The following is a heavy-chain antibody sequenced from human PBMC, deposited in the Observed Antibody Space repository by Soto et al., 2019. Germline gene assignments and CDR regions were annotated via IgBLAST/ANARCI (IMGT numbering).Heavy chain of an antibody. D-gene: IGHD3-3*01. Sequence: PGGSLRLSCAASGFTFSSYAMHWVRQAPGKGLEWVAVISYDGSNKYYADSVKGRFTISRDNSKNTLYLQMNSLRAEDTAVYYCARDGSYYDFWSGFNWFDPWGQGTLVTVSS. CDR1: GFTFSSYA. J-gene: IGHJ5*02. CDR2: ISYDGSNK. CDR3: ARDGSYYDFWSGFNWFDP. V-gene: IGHV3-30-3*01.